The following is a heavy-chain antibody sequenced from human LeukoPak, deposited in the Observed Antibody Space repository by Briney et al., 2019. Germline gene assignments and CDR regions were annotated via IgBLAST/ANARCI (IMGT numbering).Heavy chain of an antibody. V-gene: IGHV1-18*01. J-gene: IGHJ4*02. CDR1: GYTFTNYG. Sequence: ASVKVSCKASGYTFTNYGITWVRQALGQGLEWMGWISGYQGSTKYAQNFQGRVTMTIDTSTSTAYMDLRSLRSDDTAIYFCARSDLGTITVGPFNYWGQGTLVAVSS. D-gene: IGHD5-24*01. CDR3: ARSDLGTITVGPFNY. CDR2: ISGYQGST.